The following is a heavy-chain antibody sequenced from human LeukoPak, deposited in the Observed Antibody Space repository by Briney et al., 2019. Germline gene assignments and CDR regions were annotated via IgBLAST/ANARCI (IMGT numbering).Heavy chain of an antibody. V-gene: IGHV4-34*01. J-gene: IGHJ4*02. D-gene: IGHD2-15*01. CDR1: GGSFSGYY. Sequence: SETLSLTCAVYGGSFSGYYWSWIRQPPGKGLEWIGEINHSGSTNYNPSLKSRVTISVDTSKNQFSLKLSSVTAADTAVYYCGWYFDYWGEGTLVTVSS. CDR2: INHSGST. CDR3: GWYFDY.